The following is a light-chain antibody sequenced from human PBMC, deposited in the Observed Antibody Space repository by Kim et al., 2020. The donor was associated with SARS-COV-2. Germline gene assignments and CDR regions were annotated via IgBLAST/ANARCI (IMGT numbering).Light chain of an antibody. J-gene: IGLJ1*01. V-gene: IGLV1-47*01. CDR1: SSNIGSNY. Sequence: GQRVTISCSGSSSNIGSNYVYWYQQLPGTAPKLLIYKNNQRPSGVPDRFSASKSGTSASLAISGLRSEDEADYYCAAWDDSLSAYVFGTGTKVTVL. CDR2: KNN. CDR3: AAWDDSLSAYV.